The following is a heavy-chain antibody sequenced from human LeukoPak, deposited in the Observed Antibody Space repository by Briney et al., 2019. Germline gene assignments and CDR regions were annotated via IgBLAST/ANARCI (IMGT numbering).Heavy chain of an antibody. Sequence: SETLSLTCTVSGGSISSYYWSWIRQPAGKGLEWIGRIYTSGSTNYNPSLKSRVTMSVDTSKNQFSLKLSSVTAADTAMYYCARGGYCSSTSCYPVFDYWGQGTLVTVSS. V-gene: IGHV4-4*07. CDR1: GGSISSYY. CDR3: ARGGYCSSTSCYPVFDY. CDR2: IYTSGST. J-gene: IGHJ4*02. D-gene: IGHD2-2*03.